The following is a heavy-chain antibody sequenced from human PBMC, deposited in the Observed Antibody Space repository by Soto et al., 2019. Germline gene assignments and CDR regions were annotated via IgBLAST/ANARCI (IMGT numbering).Heavy chain of an antibody. D-gene: IGHD5-12*01. Sequence: PSETLSLTCTVSGGSISSSSYYWGWIRQPPGKGLEWIGTFYYSESTYYNPSLKSRVTISVDTSKNQFSLKLSSVTAADTAVYYCARHFLTGYDYYYYYGMDVWGQGTRVTVSS. CDR2: FYYSEST. CDR3: ARHFLTGYDYYYYYGMDV. CDR1: GGSISSSSYY. V-gene: IGHV4-39*01. J-gene: IGHJ6*02.